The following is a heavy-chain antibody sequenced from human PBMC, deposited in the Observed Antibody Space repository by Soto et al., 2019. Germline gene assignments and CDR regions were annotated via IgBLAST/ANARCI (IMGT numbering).Heavy chain of an antibody. CDR1: GGSFSGYY. D-gene: IGHD6-6*01. Sequence: SETLSLTCAVYGGSFSGYYWSWIRQPPGKGLEWIGEINHSGSTNYNPSLKSRVTISVDTSKNQFSLKLSSVTAADTAVYYCERGRRVEARRGGWFDTWGQGTLVTVSS. CDR2: INHSGST. J-gene: IGHJ5*02. CDR3: ERGRRVEARRGGWFDT. V-gene: IGHV4-34*01.